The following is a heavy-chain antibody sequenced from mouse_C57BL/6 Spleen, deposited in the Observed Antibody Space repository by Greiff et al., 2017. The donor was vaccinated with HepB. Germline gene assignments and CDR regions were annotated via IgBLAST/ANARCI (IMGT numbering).Heavy chain of an antibody. CDR2: IDPSDSYT. V-gene: IGHV1-50*01. CDR3: ARTEAGYYVLDY. D-gene: IGHD2-3*01. CDR1: GYTFTSYW. J-gene: IGHJ4*01. Sequence: QVQLQQSGAELVKPGASVKLSCKASGYTFTSYWMQWVKQRPGQGLEWIGEIDPSDSYTNYNQKFKGKATLTVDTSSSTAYMQLSSLTSEDSAVYYCARTEAGYYVLDYWGQGTSVTVSS.